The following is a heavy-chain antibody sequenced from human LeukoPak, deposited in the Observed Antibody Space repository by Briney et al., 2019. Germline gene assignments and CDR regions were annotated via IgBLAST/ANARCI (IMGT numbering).Heavy chain of an antibody. D-gene: IGHD3-9*01. Sequence: SETLSLTCTVSGDSISSYYWSWIRQPPGKGLEWIGYIYYSGSTNYNPSLKSLVTISVDTSKNQFSLKLSSVTASDTAVYYCASAAPYDILTPGYFDYWGQGTLVTVSS. CDR3: ASAAPYDILTPGYFDY. V-gene: IGHV4-59*01. CDR2: IYYSGST. J-gene: IGHJ4*02. CDR1: GDSISSYY.